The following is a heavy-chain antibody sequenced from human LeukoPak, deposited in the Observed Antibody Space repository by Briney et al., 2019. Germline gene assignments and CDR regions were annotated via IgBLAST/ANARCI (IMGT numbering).Heavy chain of an antibody. V-gene: IGHV4-4*08. D-gene: IGHD2-2*01. CDR1: GGSISSYY. Sequence: SETLSLTCTVSGGSISSYYWSWIRQPPGKGLEWIGYIYTSGSTNYNPSLKSRVTMSVDTSKNQFSLKLSSVTAADTAVYYCAREGGGYCSSTSCYLRGGGYYYYYYMDVWGKGTTVTISS. J-gene: IGHJ6*03. CDR2: IYTSGST. CDR3: AREGGGYCSSTSCYLRGGGYYYYYYMDV.